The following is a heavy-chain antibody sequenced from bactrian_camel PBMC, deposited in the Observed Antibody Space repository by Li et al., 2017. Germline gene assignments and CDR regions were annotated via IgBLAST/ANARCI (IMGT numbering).Heavy chain of an antibody. D-gene: IGHD5*01. Sequence: VQLVESGGGLVQPGGSLRLSCTASGFTFSVYYMTWVRQAPGKGLEWVCSVYSDGSKTFYADSVKGRFTISRDNSKNTVYLRMNSLKSEDTALYYCATDYGLGSFGYWGQGTQVTVS. CDR2: VYSDGSKT. J-gene: IGHJ6*01. CDR1: GFTFSVYY. CDR3: ATDYGLGSFGY. V-gene: IGHV3-2*01.